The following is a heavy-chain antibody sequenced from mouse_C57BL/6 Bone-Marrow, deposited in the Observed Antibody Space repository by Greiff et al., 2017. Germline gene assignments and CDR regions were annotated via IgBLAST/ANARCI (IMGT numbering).Heavy chain of an antibody. CDR2: IYPGSGST. Sequence: QVQLQQPGAELVKPGASVKMSCKASGYTFTSYWITWVKQRPGQGLEWIGDIYPGSGSTNYNEKFKSKATLTVDTTSGTAYLQLSSLTSEDSAVYYCARPCYSNYWYFDVWGTGTTVTVSS. V-gene: IGHV1-55*01. J-gene: IGHJ1*03. D-gene: IGHD2-5*01. CDR1: GYTFTSYW. CDR3: ARPCYSNYWYFDV.